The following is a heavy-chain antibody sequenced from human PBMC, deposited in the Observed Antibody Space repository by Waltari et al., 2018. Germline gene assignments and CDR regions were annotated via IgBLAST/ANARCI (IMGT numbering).Heavy chain of an antibody. V-gene: IGHV4-38-2*01. J-gene: IGHJ4*02. Sequence: QLQLQESGPGLVKPSETLSLTCAVPGYSLNSGYYWGWIRQPPGKGLEWIGSIYHSGSTYYNPSLKSRVTISVDTSKNQFSLKLSSVTAADTAVYYCARAPTGDYFDYWGQGTLVTVSS. CDR3: ARAPTGDYFDY. D-gene: IGHD1-26*01. CDR2: IYHSGST. CDR1: GYSLNSGYY.